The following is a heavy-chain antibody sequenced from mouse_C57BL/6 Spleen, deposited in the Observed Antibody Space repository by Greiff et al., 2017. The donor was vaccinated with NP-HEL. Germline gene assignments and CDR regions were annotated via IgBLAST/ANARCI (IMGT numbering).Heavy chain of an antibody. V-gene: IGHV1-55*01. Sequence: VQLQQPGAELVKPGASVKLSCKASGYTFTSYWITWVKQRPGQGLEWIGDIYPGSGSTNYNEKFKSKATLTVDTSSSTAYMQLSSLTSEDSAVYYCARWMDYYGSSRDYWGQGTTLTVSS. CDR2: IYPGSGST. CDR1: GYTFTSYW. D-gene: IGHD1-1*01. CDR3: ARWMDYYGSSRDY. J-gene: IGHJ2*01.